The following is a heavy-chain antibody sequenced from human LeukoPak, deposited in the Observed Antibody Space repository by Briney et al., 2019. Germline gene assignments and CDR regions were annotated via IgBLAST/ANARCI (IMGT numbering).Heavy chain of an antibody. V-gene: IGHV4-34*01. Sequence: SETLSLTCAVYGGSFSGYYWSWIRQPPGKGLEWIGEINHSGCTNYNPSLKSRFTISVDTSKNQFSLKLSSVTAADTAVYYCARGQEMATNPYYFDYWGQGTLVTVSS. D-gene: IGHD5-24*01. J-gene: IGHJ4*02. CDR1: GGSFSGYY. CDR2: INHSGCT. CDR3: ARGQEMATNPYYFDY.